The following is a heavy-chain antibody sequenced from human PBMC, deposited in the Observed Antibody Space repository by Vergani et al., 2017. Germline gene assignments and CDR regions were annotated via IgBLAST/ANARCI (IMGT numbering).Heavy chain of an antibody. J-gene: IGHJ6*02. Sequence: QVQLQESGPGLVKPSQTLSLTCTVSGGSISSYYWSWIRQPPGKGLEWIGYIYYSGSTNYNPSLKSRVTISVDTSKNQFSLKLSSVTAADTAVYYCASASREYYYYYGMDVWGQGTTVTVSS. CDR3: ASASREYYYYYGMDV. V-gene: IGHV4-59*01. CDR1: GGSISSYY. CDR2: IYYSGST.